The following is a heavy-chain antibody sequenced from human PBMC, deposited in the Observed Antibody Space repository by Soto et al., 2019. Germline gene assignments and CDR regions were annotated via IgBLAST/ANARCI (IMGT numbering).Heavy chain of an antibody. J-gene: IGHJ4*02. CDR2: MNPGSGHT. V-gene: IGHV1-2*02. CDR1: GYTFTDYY. Sequence: ASVKVSCKSSGYTFTDYYLHWVRQAPGQGLEWMGWMNPGSGHTEYAEKFQGRVTMTRDTSITTAYMELTTLSSDDTAMYYCTNSSAIAGSSSKSLPFNYWGQGTLVTVSS. D-gene: IGHD2-15*01. CDR3: TNSSAIAGSSSKSLPFNY.